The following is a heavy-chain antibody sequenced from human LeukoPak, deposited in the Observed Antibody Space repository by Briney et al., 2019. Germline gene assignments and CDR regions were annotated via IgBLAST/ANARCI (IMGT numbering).Heavy chain of an antibody. D-gene: IGHD4-23*01. Sequence: RPGGSLRLSCAASGFTFSSYAMSWVRQAPGKGLEWVSAISGSGTRTYYADSVKGRFTISRDNPKNTLYLQMNSLRAEDTAVYYCAKEETRAYGGDWGQGTLVTVSS. J-gene: IGHJ4*02. V-gene: IGHV3-23*01. CDR2: ISGSGTRT. CDR1: GFTFSSYA. CDR3: AKEETRAYGGD.